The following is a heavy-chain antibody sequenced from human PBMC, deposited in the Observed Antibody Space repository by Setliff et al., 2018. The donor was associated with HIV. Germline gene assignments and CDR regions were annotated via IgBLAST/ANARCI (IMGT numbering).Heavy chain of an antibody. V-gene: IGHV1-2*02. D-gene: IGHD6-19*01. CDR3: ARDQRYAMAGRHSCFDP. J-gene: IGHJ5*02. CDR2: ITPNSGGT. Sequence: GASVKVSCKASGYTFAGYYIHWVRQAPGQGLEWMGWITPNSGGTNYVQKFQGRFTMTRDTSISTAYMELSRLTSDDTAVYYCARDQRYAMAGRHSCFDPWGQGTLVTVSS. CDR1: GYTFAGYY.